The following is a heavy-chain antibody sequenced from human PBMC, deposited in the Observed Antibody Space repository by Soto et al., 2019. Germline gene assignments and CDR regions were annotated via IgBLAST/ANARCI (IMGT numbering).Heavy chain of an antibody. V-gene: IGHV1-3*01. J-gene: IGHJ5*02. Sequence: ASVKVSCKASGYTFTSYAMHWVRQAPGQRLEWMGWVNAGNGNTKYSQKFQGRVTITRDTSASTAYMELSSLRSEDTAVYYCAREASSGWYVRIYWFDPWGQGTLVTVSS. D-gene: IGHD6-19*01. CDR1: GYTFTSYA. CDR3: AREASSGWYVRIYWFDP. CDR2: VNAGNGNT.